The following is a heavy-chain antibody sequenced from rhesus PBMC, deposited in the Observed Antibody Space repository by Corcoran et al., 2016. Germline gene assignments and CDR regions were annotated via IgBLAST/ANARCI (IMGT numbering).Heavy chain of an antibody. Sequence: QVQLQESGPGLVKPSETLSLTCAVSGGSISSSNWWSWIRQPPGKGLDWIGYISGKSGSTYYNPSLKTRVTISTDTSKNQFSLKLSSVTAADTAVYYCARSYYSGSDYPRGPRDDYWGQGVLVTVSS. J-gene: IGHJ4*01. CDR3: ARSYYSGSDYPRGPRDDY. CDR1: GGSISSSNW. CDR2: ISGKSGST. D-gene: IGHD3-16*01. V-gene: IGHV4-65*01.